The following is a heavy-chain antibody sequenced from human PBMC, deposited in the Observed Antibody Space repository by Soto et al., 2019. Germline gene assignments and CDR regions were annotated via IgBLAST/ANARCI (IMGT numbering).Heavy chain of an antibody. D-gene: IGHD6-19*01. V-gene: IGHV3-23*01. CDR2: VGESGAST. J-gene: IGHJ4*02. Sequence: EVQLSESGGGLVQPGGSLRLSCAASGFTFSSYAMTWIRQAPGKGLEWVSTVGESGASTYYADSVKGRFTISRDNSKNTLYLQMSSLRDDDTAVYYCTRSGWVYWGQGTLVTVSS. CDR3: TRSGWVY. CDR1: GFTFSSYA.